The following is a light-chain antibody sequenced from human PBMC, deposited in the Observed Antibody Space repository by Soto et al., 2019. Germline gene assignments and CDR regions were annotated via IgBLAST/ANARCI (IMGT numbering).Light chain of an antibody. V-gene: IGKV1-5*01. J-gene: IGKJ1*01. CDR2: DAS. CDR3: QQYNSYPWT. Sequence: DIPMTQSPSTLSASVGDRVTITCRASQSISSWLAWYQQXXXXAPKLLIYDASSLESGVPSRFSGSGSGTEFTLTISSLQPDDFATYYCQQYNSYPWTFGQGTKVEIK. CDR1: QSISSW.